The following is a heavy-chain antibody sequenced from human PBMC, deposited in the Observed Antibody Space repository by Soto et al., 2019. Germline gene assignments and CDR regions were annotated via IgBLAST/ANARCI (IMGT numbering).Heavy chain of an antibody. D-gene: IGHD6-19*01. V-gene: IGHV4-34*01. J-gene: IGHJ4*02. CDR1: GGSFSGYI. CDR3: ARGLITGSHYSGGWYYFDS. CDR2: INHSGSA. Sequence: SETLSLTCAVSGGSFSGYIWTWTRQTPGKGLQWIGQINHSGSASYNPSLKSRVTISVHTSNSQFSLELSSVTAADTAVYYCARGLITGSHYSGGWYYFDSWGQGTQVTVSS.